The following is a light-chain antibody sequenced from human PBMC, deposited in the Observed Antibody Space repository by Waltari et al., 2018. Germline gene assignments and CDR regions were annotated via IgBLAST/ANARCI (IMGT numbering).Light chain of an antibody. CDR1: QSLSSN. J-gene: IGKJ2*01. CDR2: GTS. V-gene: IGKV3-15*01. Sequence: EIELTQSPVPLSVSPGERATLPCRASQSLSSNLAWYQQKPGQAPSLLIYGTSTRATGVPARFSGSGSGTEFTLTISSVQSEDFAVYYCQQYNNWPRNTFGQGTKLEIK. CDR3: QQYNNWPRNT.